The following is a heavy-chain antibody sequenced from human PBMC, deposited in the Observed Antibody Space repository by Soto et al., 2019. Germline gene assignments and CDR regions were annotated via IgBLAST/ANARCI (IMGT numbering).Heavy chain of an antibody. Sequence: QVQLVESGGGVVQPGRSLRLSCAASGFTFNTYGMHWVRQAPGKGLEWVAIISHDGSNKYYADSVKGRFTISRDNSKNSLSLQMDSLRTANTAIYYCVKEMPPHWDYDHWGQGTLVTVSS. CDR1: GFTFNTYG. J-gene: IGHJ5*02. D-gene: IGHD1-26*01. CDR3: VKEMPPHWDYDH. V-gene: IGHV3-30*18. CDR2: ISHDGSNK.